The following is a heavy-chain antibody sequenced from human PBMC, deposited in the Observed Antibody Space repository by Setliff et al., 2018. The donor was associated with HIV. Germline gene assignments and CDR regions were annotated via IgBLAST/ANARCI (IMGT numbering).Heavy chain of an antibody. V-gene: IGHV3-21*01. Sequence: PGGSLRLSCAASGFTFSSYAMSWVRQAPGKGLEWVSSISSRSSSINYADSVKGRFTISRDNAKNSMYLQMNSLRAEDTAVYYCARGRGYYGSGGYYYMDVWGKGTTVTVSS. CDR3: ARGRGYYGSGGYYYMDV. CDR1: GFTFSSYA. D-gene: IGHD3-10*01. CDR2: ISSRSSSI. J-gene: IGHJ6*03.